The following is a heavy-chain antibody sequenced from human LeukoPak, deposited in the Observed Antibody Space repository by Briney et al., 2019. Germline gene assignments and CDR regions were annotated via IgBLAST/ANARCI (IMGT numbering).Heavy chain of an antibody. CDR2: INHSGST. CDR3: ARGPITYYYDSSGHYPCYFDQ. D-gene: IGHD3-22*01. CDR1: GGSFSGYY. Sequence: PSETLSLTCAVYGGSFSGYYWSWIRQPPGKGLEWIGEINHSGSTNYNPSLKSRVTISVDTSKNQFSLNLSSMTAADTAVYYCARGPITYYYDSSGHYPCYFDQWGQGTVVTASS. J-gene: IGHJ4*02. V-gene: IGHV4-34*01.